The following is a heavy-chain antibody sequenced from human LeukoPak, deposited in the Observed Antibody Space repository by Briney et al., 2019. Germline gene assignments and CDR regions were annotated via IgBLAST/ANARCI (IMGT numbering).Heavy chain of an antibody. CDR2: IYYSGST. CDR1: GGSISSYY. J-gene: IGHJ4*02. CDR3: ARVNDSSGYFDY. V-gene: IGHV4-59*12. Sequence: SETLSLTCIVSGGSISSYYWSWIRQPPGKGLEWIGYIYYSGSTNYNPSLKSRVTISVDTSKNQFSLKLSSVTAADTAVYYCARVNDSSGYFDYWGQGTLVTVSS. D-gene: IGHD3-22*01.